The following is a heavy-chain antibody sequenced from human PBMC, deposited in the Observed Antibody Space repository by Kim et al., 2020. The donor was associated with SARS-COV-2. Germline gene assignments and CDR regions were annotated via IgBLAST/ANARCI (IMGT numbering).Heavy chain of an antibody. V-gene: IGHV1-2*02. D-gene: IGHD2-21*01. CDR3: ARVSIFQYGMDV. J-gene: IGHJ6*02. CDR2: INPNSGGK. Sequence: APGQGLEWMGWINPNSGGKNYAQKFQGRVTMTRDTSISTAYMELSRLRSDDTAVYYCARVSIFQYGMDVWGQGTTVTVSS.